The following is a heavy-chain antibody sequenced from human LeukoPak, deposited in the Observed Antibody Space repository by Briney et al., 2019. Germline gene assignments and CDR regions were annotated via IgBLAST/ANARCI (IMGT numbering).Heavy chain of an antibody. CDR1: GFTFSSYA. CDR3: ANAGPSIAVAGKGGY. V-gene: IGHV3-23*01. D-gene: IGHD6-19*01. CDR2: ISGSGGST. J-gene: IGHJ4*02. Sequence: GGSLRLSCAASGFTFSSYAMSWVRRAPGKGLEWVSAISGSGGSTYYADSVKGRFTISRDNSKNTLYLQMNSLRAEDTAVYYCANAGPSIAVAGKGGYWGQGTLVTVSS.